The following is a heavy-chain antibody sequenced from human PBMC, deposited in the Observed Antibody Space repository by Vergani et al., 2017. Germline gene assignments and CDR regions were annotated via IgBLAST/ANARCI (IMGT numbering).Heavy chain of an antibody. CDR2: INTNSGNP. Sequence: QVQLVQSGSELKKPGASVKVSCKASGYTFTNYARNWVRQAPGQGLEWMGWINTNSGNPTYAQGFTGRFVLSLDTSVSTSYLQISSLKAEDTAVYYCARVWGWSCYYQFDYWGQGTLVTVSS. CDR1: GYTFTNYA. J-gene: IGHJ4*02. V-gene: IGHV7-4-1*02. CDR3: ARVWGWSCYYQFDY. D-gene: IGHD3-3*01.